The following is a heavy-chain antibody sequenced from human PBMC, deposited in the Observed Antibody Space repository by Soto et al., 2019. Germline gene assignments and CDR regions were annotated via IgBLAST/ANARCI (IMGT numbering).Heavy chain of an antibody. D-gene: IGHD2-2*01. CDR3: ARDLTVSRDCSGSSCYYDAFDI. CDR1: GFTFSSYW. V-gene: IGHV3-74*01. J-gene: IGHJ3*02. Sequence: PGGSLRLSCAASGFTFSSYWMHWVRQAPGKGLVWVSRINSDGSSTSYADSVKGRFTISRDNAKNSLYLQMNSLRAEDTAVYHCARDLTVSRDCSGSSCYYDAFDIWGQGTMVTVSS. CDR2: INSDGSST.